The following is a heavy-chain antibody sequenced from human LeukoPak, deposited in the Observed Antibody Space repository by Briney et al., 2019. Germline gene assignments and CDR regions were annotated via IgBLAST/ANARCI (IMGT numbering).Heavy chain of an antibody. V-gene: IGHV3-23*01. CDR3: ARDIDWGAFDA. J-gene: IGHJ5*02. Sequence: PGGSLRLSCAASGFTFSSYAMNWVRQAPGKGLEWVSGITPSGSPSYYADSVKGRFTISRDNSKNTVSLQMNSLRAEDTALYYCARDIDWGAFDAWGQGTLVTVSS. CDR2: ITPSGSPS. D-gene: IGHD3-9*01. CDR1: GFTFSSYA.